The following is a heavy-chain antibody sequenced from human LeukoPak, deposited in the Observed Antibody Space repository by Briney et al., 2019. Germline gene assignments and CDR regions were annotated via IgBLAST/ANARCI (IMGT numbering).Heavy chain of an antibody. Sequence: SYISSSSSYTNYADSVKGRFTISRDNAKNSLYLQMNSLRAEDTAVYYCARSYYYDSSGYQNWGQGTLVTVSS. CDR2: ISSSSSYT. V-gene: IGHV3-11*06. D-gene: IGHD3-22*01. J-gene: IGHJ4*02. CDR3: ARSYYYDSSGYQN.